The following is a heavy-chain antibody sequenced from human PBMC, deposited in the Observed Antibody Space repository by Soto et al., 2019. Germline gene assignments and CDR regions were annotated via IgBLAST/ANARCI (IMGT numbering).Heavy chain of an antibody. D-gene: IGHD3-3*01. CDR3: ARDQRFSYYYYMDV. V-gene: IGHV3-21*01. J-gene: IGHJ6*03. Sequence: GGSLRLSCAASGFTFSSYSMNWVRQAPGKGLEWVSSISSSSSYIYYADSVKGRFTISRDNAKNSLYLQMNSLRAEDTAVYYCARDQRFSYYYYMDVWGKGTTVTVSS. CDR2: ISSSSSYI. CDR1: GFTFSSYS.